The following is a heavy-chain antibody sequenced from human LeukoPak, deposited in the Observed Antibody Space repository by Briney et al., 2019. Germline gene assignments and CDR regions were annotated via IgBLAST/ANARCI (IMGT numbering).Heavy chain of an antibody. CDR1: EFIFSDYD. CDR3: ASTIGSAGTQY. J-gene: IGHJ4*02. Sequence: GGSLRLSCDASEFIFSDYDMNWVRQAPGKGLEWVAHISASGRTNYYADAVKGRFTISRDNAKNRLYLQMNSLGAEDTAVYYCASTIGSAGTQYWGQGTLVTVSS. V-gene: IGHV3-48*03. CDR2: ISASGRTN. D-gene: IGHD6-13*01.